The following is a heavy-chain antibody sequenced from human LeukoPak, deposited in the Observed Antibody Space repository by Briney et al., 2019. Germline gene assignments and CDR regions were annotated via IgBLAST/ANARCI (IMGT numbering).Heavy chain of an antibody. D-gene: IGHD2-15*01. CDR1: GGSFSGYY. J-gene: IGHJ4*02. Sequence: SETLSLTCAVYGGSFSGYYWSWIRQPPGKGLEWIGEINHSGSTNYNPSLKSRVTISVDTSKNQFSLKLSSVTAADTAVYYCAREYCRGGSGYRGRFDYWGQGTLVTVSS. CDR3: AREYCRGGSGYRGRFDY. CDR2: INHSGST. V-gene: IGHV4-34*01.